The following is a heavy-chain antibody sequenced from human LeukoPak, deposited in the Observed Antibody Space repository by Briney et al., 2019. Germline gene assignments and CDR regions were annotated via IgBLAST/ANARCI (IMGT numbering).Heavy chain of an antibody. CDR1: EFXFSTYA. V-gene: IGHV3-23*01. Sequence: GGSLRLSCAASEFXFSTYAISWVRQAPGKGLEWVSIFSGNGGLTYYADSEKGRFTISRDNSKNTLYLQMNSLRAEDTAVYYCAKSRYCTGGSCFLWGSSDLWGRGTLVTVSS. J-gene: IGHJ2*01. CDR3: AKSRYCTGGSCFLWGSSDL. D-gene: IGHD2-15*01. CDR2: FSGNGGLT.